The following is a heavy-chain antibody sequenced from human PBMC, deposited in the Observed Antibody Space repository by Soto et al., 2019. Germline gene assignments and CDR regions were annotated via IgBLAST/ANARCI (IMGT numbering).Heavy chain of an antibody. Sequence: GGSLRLSCAASGFTFSSYSMNWVRQAPGKGLEWVSYISSSSSTIYYADSVKGRFTISRDNAKNSLYLQMNSLRAEDTAVYYCARDLLNVLWFGRVDYWGQGTLVTVSS. J-gene: IGHJ4*02. D-gene: IGHD3-10*01. CDR3: ARDLLNVLWFGRVDY. CDR1: GFTFSSYS. V-gene: IGHV3-48*01. CDR2: ISSSSSTI.